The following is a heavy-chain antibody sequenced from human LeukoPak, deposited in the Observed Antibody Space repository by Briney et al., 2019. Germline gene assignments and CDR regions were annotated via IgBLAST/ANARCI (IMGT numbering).Heavy chain of an antibody. CDR2: ISFDGTSK. V-gene: IGHV3-30-3*01. D-gene: IGHD5-18*01. Sequence: GRSLRLSCAASGFTFSSFAFHWVRQAPGGGLEWVAGISFDGTSKFYTDSVKGRFTISRDNSKNTLYLQMNSLRAEDTAVYHCARDPAMVVGMDVRGQGTTVTVSS. J-gene: IGHJ6*02. CDR3: ARDPAMVVGMDV. CDR1: GFTFSSFA.